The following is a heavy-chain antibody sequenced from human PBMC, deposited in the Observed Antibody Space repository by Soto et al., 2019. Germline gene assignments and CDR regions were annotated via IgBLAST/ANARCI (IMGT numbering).Heavy chain of an antibody. D-gene: IGHD6-19*01. J-gene: IGHJ6*03. Sequence: PSETLSLTCTVSGGSISSGDYYWSWIRQPPGKGLEWIGYIYYSGSTYYNPSLKSRVTISVDTSKNQFSLKLSSVTAADTAVYYCSRQCSYYYYYMDVWGQGTTVTVAS. CDR1: GGSISSGDYY. V-gene: IGHV4-30-4*01. CDR3: SRQCSYYYYYMDV. CDR2: IYYSGST.